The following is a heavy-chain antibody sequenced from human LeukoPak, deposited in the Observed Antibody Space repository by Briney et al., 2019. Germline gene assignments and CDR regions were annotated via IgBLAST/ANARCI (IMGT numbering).Heavy chain of an antibody. CDR3: ARSSTGSQS. D-gene: IGHD1-26*01. CDR1: GGSISDYY. Sequence: SETLSLTCTVSGGSISDYYWSWIRQPPGKGLEWIGYIYDSGSTSYNPSLKGRVTISVDTSKSQFSLQLRSVTAADTAVYYCARSSTGSQSWGQGTLVTVSS. CDR2: IYDSGST. V-gene: IGHV4-59*01. J-gene: IGHJ5*02.